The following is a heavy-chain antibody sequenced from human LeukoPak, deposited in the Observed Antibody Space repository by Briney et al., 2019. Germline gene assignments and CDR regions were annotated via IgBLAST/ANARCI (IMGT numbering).Heavy chain of an antibody. V-gene: IGHV4-59*08. Sequence: TTSETLSLTCTVSGGSISSYYWSWIRQPPGKGLEWIGYIYYSGSTNYNPSLKSRVTISVDTSKNQFSLKLSSVTAADTAVYYCARGGFYSSSSEGAFDIWGQGTMVTVSS. D-gene: IGHD6-6*01. CDR1: GGSISSYY. CDR2: IYYSGST. CDR3: ARGGFYSSSSEGAFDI. J-gene: IGHJ3*02.